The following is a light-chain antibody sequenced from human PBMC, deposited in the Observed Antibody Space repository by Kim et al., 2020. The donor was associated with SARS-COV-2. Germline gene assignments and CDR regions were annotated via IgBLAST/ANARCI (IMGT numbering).Light chain of an antibody. CDR1: RSICCL. J-gene: IGKJ1*01. V-gene: IGKV1-5*03. CDR2: EAS. CDR3: QQYRSYPWT. Sequence: ACVGDIVNITCRASRSICCLLAWYQQNPGKAPKLLIYEASTLKSGVPSRFSGSGSETDFTLTTSSLQPDDFATYYCQQYRSYPWTFGQGTKVDIK.